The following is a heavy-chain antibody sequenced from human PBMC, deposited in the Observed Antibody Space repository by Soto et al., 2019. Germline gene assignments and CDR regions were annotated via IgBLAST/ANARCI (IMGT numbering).Heavy chain of an antibody. V-gene: IGHV4-59*01. Sequence: SETLSLTCTVSGGSISSYYWSWIRQPPGKGLEWIGYIYYSGSTNYNPSLKSRVTISVDTSKNQFSLKLSSVTAADTAVYYCARNGGSEYCSSTSCPRYYYYYGMDVWGQGTTVTSP. CDR2: IYYSGST. CDR1: GGSISSYY. D-gene: IGHD2-2*01. CDR3: ARNGGSEYCSSTSCPRYYYYYGMDV. J-gene: IGHJ6*02.